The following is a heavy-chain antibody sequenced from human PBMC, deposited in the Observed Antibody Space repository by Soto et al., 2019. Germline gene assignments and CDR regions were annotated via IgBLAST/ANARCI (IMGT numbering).Heavy chain of an antibody. Sequence: GGSLRLSYTASGFNFRSYAMSWVRQAPGEGLEWVSIISSNGESTHHTGATYYADSVRGRFTISRDNSNNTLYLQMNSLRAEDTALYYCAKESAMMTTGWFDPWGQGT. CDR1: GFNFRSYA. D-gene: IGHD2-2*01. CDR2: ISSNGESTHHTGAT. CDR3: AKESAMMTTGWFDP. J-gene: IGHJ5*02. V-gene: IGHV3-23*01.